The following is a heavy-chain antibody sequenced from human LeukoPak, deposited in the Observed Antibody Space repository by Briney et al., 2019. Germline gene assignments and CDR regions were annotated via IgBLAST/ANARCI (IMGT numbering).Heavy chain of an antibody. CDR3: AKASWVSSADAVL. CDR1: GFTVSSNY. CDR2: LRGDGST. V-gene: IGHV3-53*01. J-gene: IGHJ4*02. Sequence: GGSLRLSCAASGFTVSSNYMSWVRQAPGKGLEWVASLRGDGSTFYADSVKGRFTLSRDESRNTVYLQLTYLRVEDTAVYYCAKASWVSSADAVLWGQGTPVTVSS. D-gene: IGHD3-16*01.